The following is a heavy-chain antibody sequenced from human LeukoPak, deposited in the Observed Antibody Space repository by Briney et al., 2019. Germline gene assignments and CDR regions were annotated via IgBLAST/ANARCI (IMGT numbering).Heavy chain of an antibody. CDR1: GGTFSSYT. D-gene: IGHD3-22*01. CDR2: IIPILGIA. CDR3: AREAPTYYYDSSGYYSVY. Sequence: SVKVSCKASGGTFSSYTISWVRQAPGQGLEWMGRIIPILGIANYAQKFQGRVTITADKSTSTAYMELSSLKSEDTAVYYCAREAPTYYYDSSGYYSVYWGQGTLVTVSS. V-gene: IGHV1-69*04. J-gene: IGHJ4*02.